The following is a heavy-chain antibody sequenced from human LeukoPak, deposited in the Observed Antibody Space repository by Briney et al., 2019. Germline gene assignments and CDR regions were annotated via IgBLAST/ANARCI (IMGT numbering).Heavy chain of an antibody. J-gene: IGHJ4*02. D-gene: IGHD2-15*01. Sequence: GGSLRLSCAASGFTFSSYAMHWVRQAPGKGLEWVAVISYDGSNKHYADSVKGRFTISRDNSKNTLYLQMNSLRVEDTAVYYCVRSVVVIAATPRLDYWGQGTLVTVSS. V-gene: IGHV3-30*04. CDR2: ISYDGSNK. CDR1: GFTFSSYA. CDR3: VRSVVVIAATPRLDY.